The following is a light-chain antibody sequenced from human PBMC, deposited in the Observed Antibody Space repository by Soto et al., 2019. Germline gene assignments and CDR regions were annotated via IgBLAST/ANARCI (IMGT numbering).Light chain of an antibody. V-gene: IGLV2-8*01. J-gene: IGLJ1*01. Sequence: QSALTQPPSASGSPGQSVTISCTGTNSDVGGYNYVSWYQQHPGKAPKLVIYEVSKRPSGVPDRFSGSKSGNTASLTVSGLQAEDEADYYCSSYAGSNLYVFGTGTKLTVL. CDR1: NSDVGGYNY. CDR2: EVS. CDR3: SSYAGSNLYV.